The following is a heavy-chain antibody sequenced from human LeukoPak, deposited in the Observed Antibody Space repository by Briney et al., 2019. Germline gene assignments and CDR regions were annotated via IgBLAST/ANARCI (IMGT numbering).Heavy chain of an antibody. Sequence: SETLSLTCTVSGGPISSSSYYWGWIRQPPGKGLEWIGSIYYSGSTYYNPSLKSRVTISVDTSKNQFSLKVSYVTAADTAVYYCARQGVGATVETPLDYWGQGTLVTVSS. V-gene: IGHV4-39*01. CDR1: GGPISSSSYY. CDR3: ARQGVGATVETPLDY. J-gene: IGHJ4*02. D-gene: IGHD1-26*01. CDR2: IYYSGST.